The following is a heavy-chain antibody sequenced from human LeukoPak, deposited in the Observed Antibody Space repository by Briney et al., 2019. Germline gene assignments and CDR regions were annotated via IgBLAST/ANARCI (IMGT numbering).Heavy chain of an antibody. CDR2: IYSSGST. J-gene: IGHJ6*02. D-gene: IGHD6-19*01. V-gene: IGHV3-66*03. Sequence: PGGSLRLSCAASGFTVSSNYLSWVRQAPGKGLEWVSIIYSSGSTYYADSVKGRFTISRDNSQDTLYVQMTSLRAEDTAVYYCAKDPVAVAGNNYYRMDVWGQGTTVTVSS. CDR3: AKDPVAVAGNNYYRMDV. CDR1: GFTVSSNY.